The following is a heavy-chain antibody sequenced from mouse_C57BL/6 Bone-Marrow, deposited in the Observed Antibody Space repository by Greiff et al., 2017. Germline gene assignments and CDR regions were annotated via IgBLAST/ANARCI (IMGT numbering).Heavy chain of an antibody. J-gene: IGHJ1*03. D-gene: IGHD1-1*01. V-gene: IGHV5-15*01. CDR3: ARLTTVVYWYFDV. CDR2: ISNLAYSI. CDR1: GFPFSDYG. Sequence: EVQGVESGGGLVQPGGSLKLSCAASGFPFSDYGMAWVRQAPRKGPEWVAFISNLAYSIYYAATVTGRFTIARENAKNTLYLEMSSLRSVDTAMYYCARLTTVVYWYFDVWGTGTTVTVSS.